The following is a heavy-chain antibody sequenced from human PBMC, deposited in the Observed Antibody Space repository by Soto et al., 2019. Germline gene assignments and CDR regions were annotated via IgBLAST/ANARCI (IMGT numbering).Heavy chain of an antibody. J-gene: IGHJ4*02. CDR1: RFTFSYNW. Sequence: PGGSLRLSCTGSRFTFSYNWMTWVRQAPGKGLEWVANIKEDGSEKYYVDSVKGRFTISRDNVKNSLYLQMNNLRAEDTAVYYCAIDMRESDSSGYRPSDFWGQGALVTVSS. D-gene: IGHD3-22*01. V-gene: IGHV3-7*05. CDR2: IKEDGSEK. CDR3: AIDMRESDSSGYRPSDF.